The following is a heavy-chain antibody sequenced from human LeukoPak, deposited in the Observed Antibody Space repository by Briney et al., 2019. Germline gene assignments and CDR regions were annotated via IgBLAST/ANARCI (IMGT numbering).Heavy chain of an antibody. V-gene: IGHV4-59*08. J-gene: IGHJ4*02. CDR3: AGHHPRNTVDF. Sequence: SETLSLTCTVSGGSISSYYWSWIRQPPGKGLEWIGYIYYSGSTNYNPSLRSRVTISVDTSKNQFSLKLSSVTAADTAVYYCAGHHPRNTVDFWGQGTLVTVSS. D-gene: IGHD2-8*02. CDR2: IYYSGST. CDR1: GGSISSYY.